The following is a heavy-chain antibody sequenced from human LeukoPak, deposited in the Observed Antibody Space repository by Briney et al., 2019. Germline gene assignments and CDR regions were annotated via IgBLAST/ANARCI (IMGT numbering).Heavy chain of an antibody. Sequence: GGSLRLSCVASGFTFRSYAMSWARQAPGKGLEWVSAISGSGGSTYYADSVKGRFTFSRDNSKNALYLQMNSLRAEETAVNYGAKDHYSGSGSFDYWGQGTLVTVSS. CDR3: AKDHYSGSGSFDY. CDR2: ISGSGGST. V-gene: IGHV3-23*01. CDR1: GFTFRSYA. D-gene: IGHD3-10*01. J-gene: IGHJ4*02.